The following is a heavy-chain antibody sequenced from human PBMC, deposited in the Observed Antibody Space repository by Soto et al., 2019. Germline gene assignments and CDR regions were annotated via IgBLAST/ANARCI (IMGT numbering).Heavy chain of an antibody. V-gene: IGHV4-59*01. J-gene: IGHJ4*02. CDR2: IYYSGST. D-gene: IGHD4-17*01. CDR1: GGSISSYY. Sequence: SETLSLTCTVSGGSISSYYWSWIRQPPGKGLEWIGYIYYSGSTNYNPSLKSRVTISVDTSKNQFSLKLSSVTAADTAVYYCARNTVTTNKFDYWGQGTLVTVS. CDR3: ARNTVTTNKFDY.